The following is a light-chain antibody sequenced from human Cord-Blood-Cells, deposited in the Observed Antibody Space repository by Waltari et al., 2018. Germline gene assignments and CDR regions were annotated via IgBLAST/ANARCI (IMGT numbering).Light chain of an antibody. CDR1: SSDVGGYNY. Sequence: QSALTQPASVSGSPGQSITISCTGTSSDVGGYNYVSWYQQPPGKAPKLMISEVSNRPAGVSNRFSGSKSGNTASLTISGLQAEDEADYYCSSYTSSSTPLIGGGTKLTVL. CDR3: SSYTSSSTPL. CDR2: EVS. J-gene: IGLJ2*01. V-gene: IGLV2-14*01.